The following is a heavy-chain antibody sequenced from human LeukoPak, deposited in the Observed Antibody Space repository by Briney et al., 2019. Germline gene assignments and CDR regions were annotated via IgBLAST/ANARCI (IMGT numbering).Heavy chain of an antibody. CDR2: IWYDGSNK. CDR1: GFTFSSYG. CDR3: AKDQVSAGYSSSLDY. D-gene: IGHD6-6*01. V-gene: IGHV3-33*06. Sequence: GGSLRLSCAASGFTFSSYGMHWVRQAPGKGLGWVAVIWYDGSNKYYADSVKGRFTISRDNSKNTLYLQMNSLRAEDTAVYYCAKDQVSAGYSSSLDYWGQGTLVTVSS. J-gene: IGHJ4*02.